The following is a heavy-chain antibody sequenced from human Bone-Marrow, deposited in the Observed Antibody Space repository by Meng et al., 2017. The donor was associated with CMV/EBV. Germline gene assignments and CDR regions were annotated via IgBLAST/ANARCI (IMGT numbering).Heavy chain of an antibody. CDR2: INHSGST. J-gene: IGHJ5*02. V-gene: IGHV4-34*01. D-gene: IGHD3-3*01. CDR3: ARGETVRAIFGVVITNNWFDP. CDR1: GFTFSDYY. Sequence: GSLRLSCAASGFTFSDYYMNWIRQAPGKGLEWIGEINHSGSTNYNPSLKSRVTISVDTSKNQFSLKLSSVTAADTAVYYCARGETVRAIFGVVITNNWFDPWGQGTLVTVSS.